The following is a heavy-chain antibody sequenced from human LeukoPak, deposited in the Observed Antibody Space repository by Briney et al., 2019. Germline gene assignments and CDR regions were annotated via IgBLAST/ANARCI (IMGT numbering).Heavy chain of an antibody. J-gene: IGHJ3*02. CDR1: GYTFTGYY. V-gene: IGHV1-2*02. D-gene: IGHD6-13*01. Sequence: ASVKVSCKASGYTFTGYYMHWVRQAPGQGLEWMGWINPNSGGTNYAQKFQGRVTMTRDTSISTAYMELSRLRSDDTAVYYCARDQFIVFIAAAGPYAFDIWGQGTMVTVSS. CDR3: ARDQFIVFIAAAGPYAFDI. CDR2: INPNSGGT.